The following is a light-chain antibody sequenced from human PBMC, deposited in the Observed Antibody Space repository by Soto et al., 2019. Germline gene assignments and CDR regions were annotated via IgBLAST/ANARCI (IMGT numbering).Light chain of an antibody. V-gene: IGKV3D-15*01. J-gene: IGKJ4*01. CDR1: QSVSIN. CDR3: QQDNNWHPLT. CDR2: DAS. Sequence: EIVMTQSPGTLSVSPGERATLSCRASQSVSINLAWYQQKPGQAPRLLIYDASTRATGIPARFSGSGSGTECTITISSLQSKDFEVYDGQQDNNWHPLTFGGGTKVEI.